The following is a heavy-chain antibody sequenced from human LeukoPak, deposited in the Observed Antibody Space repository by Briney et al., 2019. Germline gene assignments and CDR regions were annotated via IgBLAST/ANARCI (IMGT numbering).Heavy chain of an antibody. J-gene: IGHJ4*02. CDR1: GYSISSGYY. D-gene: IGHD3-3*01. V-gene: IGHV4-38-2*01. Sequence: SETLSLTCAVSGYSISSGYYWGWIRQPPGNGLEWIGSIYHSGSTYYNPSLKSRVTISVDTSKNQFSLKLSSVTAADTAVYYCARHSGLRFLEWENYFDYWGQGTLVTVSS. CDR3: ARHSGLRFLEWENYFDY. CDR2: IYHSGST.